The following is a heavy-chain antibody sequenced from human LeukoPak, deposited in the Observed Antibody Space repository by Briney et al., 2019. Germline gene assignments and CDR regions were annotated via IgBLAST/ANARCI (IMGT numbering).Heavy chain of an antibody. CDR2: INIGGDT. CDR1: LYTYHTQD. V-gene: IGHV3-23*01. D-gene: IGHD6-19*01. CDR3: GKGRVSE. Sequence: PGGSQRLSCASSLYTYHTQDMIWVTGARTKGLECVSSINIGGDTYYADSVRGRFTIFRDNSKNTLYLKMNSLRVEDTAVYYCGKGRVSEWGQGTLVTVSS. J-gene: IGHJ4*02.